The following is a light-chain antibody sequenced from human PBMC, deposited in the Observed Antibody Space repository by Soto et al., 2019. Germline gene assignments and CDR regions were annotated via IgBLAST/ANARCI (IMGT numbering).Light chain of an antibody. J-gene: IGKJ1*01. Sequence: DLVMTQSPLSLPVTPGEPASISCRSSQSLLHSNGYNYLDWYLQKPGQSPQLLIYLGSTRASGVPDRFRGSGSGTDFTLKISRVEAEDVGVYYCMQALQTPPTFGQGTKVEIK. CDR3: MQALQTPPT. V-gene: IGKV2-28*01. CDR2: LGS. CDR1: QSLLHSNGYNY.